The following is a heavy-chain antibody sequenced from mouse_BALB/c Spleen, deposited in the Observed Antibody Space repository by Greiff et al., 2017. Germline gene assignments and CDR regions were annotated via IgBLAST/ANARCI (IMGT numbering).Heavy chain of an antibody. CDR1: GYSITRDYA. J-gene: IGHJ4*01. CDR3: ARDYYYAMDY. Sequence: VQLKESGPGLVKPSQSLSLPCPVTGYSITRDYAWNWIRQFPGNKLEWMGYISYDGSNNYNPSLKNRISITRDTSKNQFFLKLNSVTTEDTATYYCARDYYYAMDYWGQGTSVTVSS. V-gene: IGHV3-6*02. CDR2: ISYDGSN.